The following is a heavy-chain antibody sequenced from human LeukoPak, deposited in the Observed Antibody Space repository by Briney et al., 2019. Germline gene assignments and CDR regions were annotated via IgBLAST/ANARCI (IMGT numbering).Heavy chain of an antibody. CDR1: GLTFTNYA. Sequence: GGSLRLSCAASGLTFTNYAMHWVRQAPGKGLEWVSGISWNSGSIGYADSVKGRFTISRDNAKNSLYLQMNSLRAEDTALYYCAKSTSSGWYEGYYFDYWGQGTLVTVSS. CDR2: ISWNSGSI. D-gene: IGHD6-19*01. CDR3: AKSTSSGWYEGYYFDY. J-gene: IGHJ4*02. V-gene: IGHV3-9*01.